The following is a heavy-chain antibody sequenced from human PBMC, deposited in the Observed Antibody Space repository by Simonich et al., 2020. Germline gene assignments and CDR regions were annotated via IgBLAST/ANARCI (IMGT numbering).Heavy chain of an antibody. CDR1: GFTFSSYA. CDR2: ISYDGSNK. V-gene: IGHV3-30*04. Sequence: QVQLVESGGGVVQPGRSLRLSCAASGFTFSSYAMHWVRQAPGKGLEGVAVISYDGSNKNNADSVKGRFTISRDNSKNTLYLQMNSLRAEDTAVYYCAREGLLLDAFDIWGQGTMVTVSS. D-gene: IGHD2-15*01. J-gene: IGHJ3*02. CDR3: AREGLLLDAFDI.